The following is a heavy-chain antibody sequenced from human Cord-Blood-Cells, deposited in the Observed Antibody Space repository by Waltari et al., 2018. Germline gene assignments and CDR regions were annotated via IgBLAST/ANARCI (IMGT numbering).Heavy chain of an antibody. J-gene: IGHJ5*02. CDR1: GYTFTSYD. D-gene: IGHD3-22*01. CDR2: MNPNSGNT. CDR3: ARGSLSHYDSSVKTGWFDP. V-gene: IGHV1-8*01. Sequence: QVQLVQSGAEVKKPGASVKVSCKASGYTFTSYDINWVRQATGQGLEWVEWMNPNSGNTGYAQKFQGRDTMARNTSISTAYMELSSLRSEDTAVYYCARGSLSHYDSSVKTGWFDPWGQGTLVTVSS.